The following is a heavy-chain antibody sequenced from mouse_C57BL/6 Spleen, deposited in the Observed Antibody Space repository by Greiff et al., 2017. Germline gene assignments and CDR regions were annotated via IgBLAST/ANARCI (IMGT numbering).Heavy chain of an antibody. J-gene: IGHJ2*01. Sequence: QVQLQQPGAELVKPGASVKLSCKASGYTFTSYWMQWVKQRPGQGLEWIGEIDPSDSYTNYNQKFKGKATLTVDTSSSTAYMQLSSLTSEDSAVYYCALTTAPFDYWGQGTTLTVSS. V-gene: IGHV1-50*01. CDR1: GYTFTSYW. D-gene: IGHD1-2*01. CDR2: IDPSDSYT. CDR3: ALTTAPFDY.